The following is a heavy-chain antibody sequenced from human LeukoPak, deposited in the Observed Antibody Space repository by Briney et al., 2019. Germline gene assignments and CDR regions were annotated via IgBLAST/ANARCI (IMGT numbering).Heavy chain of an antibody. V-gene: IGHV3-30*02. J-gene: IGHJ4*02. CDR2: IRYDGSNK. CDR3: ATGEDYYGSGSSFDY. D-gene: IGHD3-10*01. CDR1: GFTFSSYG. Sequence: PGGSLRLSCAASGFTFSSYGMHWVRQAPGKGLEWVAFIRYDGSNKYYADSVKGRFTISRDNSKNTLYLQMNSLRAGDTAVYYCATGEDYYGSGSSFDYWGQGTLVTVSS.